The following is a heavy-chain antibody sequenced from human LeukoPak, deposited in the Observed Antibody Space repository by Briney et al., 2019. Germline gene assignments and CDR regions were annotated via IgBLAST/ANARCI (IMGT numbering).Heavy chain of an antibody. CDR2: INPNSGGT. D-gene: IGHD3-16*01. CDR3: ARDGLRGIDY. J-gene: IGHJ4*02. CDR1: GYTFTVYY. Sequence: ASVKVSCTASGYTFTVYYMHWVRPAPGQGLEWMGWINPNSGGTNYAQKLQGRVTMTTDTSTSTAYMELRSLRSDDTAVYYCARDGLRGIDYWGQGTLVTVSS. V-gene: IGHV1-2*02.